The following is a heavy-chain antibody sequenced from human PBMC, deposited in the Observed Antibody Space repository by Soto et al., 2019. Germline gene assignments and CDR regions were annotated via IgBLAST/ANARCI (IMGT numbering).Heavy chain of an antibody. J-gene: IGHJ4*02. D-gene: IGHD2-15*01. Sequence: ASVKVSCKASGYTFTRYCISWVRQAPGQGLEWMGWISAYNGNTNYAQKLQGRVTMTTDTSTSTAYMELRSLRSDDTAVYYCARSPRPRWYFDYWGQGTLVTVSS. CDR3: ARSPRPRWYFDY. CDR2: ISAYNGNT. CDR1: GYTFTRYC. V-gene: IGHV1-18*01.